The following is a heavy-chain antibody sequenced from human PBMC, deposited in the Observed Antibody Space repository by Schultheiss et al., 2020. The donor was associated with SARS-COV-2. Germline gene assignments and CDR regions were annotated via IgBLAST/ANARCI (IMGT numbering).Heavy chain of an antibody. CDR1: GGSITSHY. Sequence: SETLSLTFTVSGGSITSHYWSWIRQPPGKGLEWIGYIYSSGVTKYNPSLKSRVTISVDTSKNQFSLKLSSVTAADTAVYYCARDLGESGGYWGQGTLVTVSS. CDR3: ARDLGESGGY. V-gene: IGHV4-59*11. D-gene: IGHD3-10*01. J-gene: IGHJ4*02. CDR2: IYSSGVT.